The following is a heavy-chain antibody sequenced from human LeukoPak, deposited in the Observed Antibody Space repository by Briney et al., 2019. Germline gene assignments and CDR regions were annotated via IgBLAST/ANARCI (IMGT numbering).Heavy chain of an antibody. CDR1: GFTFSGYW. Sequence: PGGSPRLSCAASGFTFSGYWMSWVRQAPGKGLEWVADIKPDGSDKYYVDSVKGRFTISRENAKNSLYLHMNSLRAEDTAVYYCARDRIQLWSHDYWGQGTLVTVSS. V-gene: IGHV3-7*04. CDR3: ARDRIQLWSHDY. D-gene: IGHD5-18*01. CDR2: IKPDGSDK. J-gene: IGHJ4*02.